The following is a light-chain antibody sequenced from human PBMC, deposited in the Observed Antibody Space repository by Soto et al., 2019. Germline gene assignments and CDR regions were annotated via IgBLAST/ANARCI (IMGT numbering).Light chain of an antibody. V-gene: IGKV4-1*01. CDR1: QSVLYNSDNKNY. J-gene: IGKJ4*01. CDR2: WAS. CDR3: QQYYTTLS. Sequence: DIVMTQSPDSLAVSLGERATINCKSSQSVLYNSDNKNYLAWYQQKAGQPPKLLIYWASTRDSGVPDRFSGSGSGEYFTLTSNNLQAEDVAVYYCQQYYTTLSFGGGTKVEIK.